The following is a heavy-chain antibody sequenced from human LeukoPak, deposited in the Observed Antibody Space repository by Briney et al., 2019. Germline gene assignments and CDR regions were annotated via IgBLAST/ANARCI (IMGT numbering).Heavy chain of an antibody. CDR2: ISSSSSYI. CDR3: AREGIAAAGYYYYMDV. Sequence: GGSLRLSCAASGFTFSSYSMSWVRQAPGKGLEWVSSISSSSSYIYYADSVKGRFTISRDNAKNSLYLQMNSLRAEDTAVYYCAREGIAAAGYYYYMDVWGKGTTVTVSS. CDR1: GFTFSSYS. D-gene: IGHD6-13*01. J-gene: IGHJ6*03. V-gene: IGHV3-21*01.